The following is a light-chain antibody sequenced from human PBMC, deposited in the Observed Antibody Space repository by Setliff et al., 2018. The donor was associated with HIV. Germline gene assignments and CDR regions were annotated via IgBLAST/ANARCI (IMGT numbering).Light chain of an antibody. Sequence: LTQPASVSGSPGQSITISCTGISSDVGGYNFVSWYQQHPGKAPKLMIYDVSNRPSGVSNRFSGSKSGNTASLTISGLQAEDEADYYCISCTSSTVGVGGGTK. CDR1: SSDVGGYNF. CDR3: ISCTSSTVG. J-gene: IGLJ2*01. V-gene: IGLV2-14*03. CDR2: DVS.